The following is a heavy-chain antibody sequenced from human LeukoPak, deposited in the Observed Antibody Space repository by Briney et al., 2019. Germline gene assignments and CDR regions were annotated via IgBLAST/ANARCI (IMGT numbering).Heavy chain of an antibody. CDR3: ARQTAMGRSGDY. CDR2: IDPSDSDT. J-gene: IGHJ4*02. D-gene: IGHD5-18*01. CDR1: GYSFTSYW. Sequence: GESLKIPCKASGYSFTSYWIGWVRQMPGKGLEWMGIIDPSDSDTRYTPSFQGQVTISADKSLGTACLQWNSLKASDSAMYYCARQTAMGRSGDYWGQGTLVTVSS. V-gene: IGHV5-51*01.